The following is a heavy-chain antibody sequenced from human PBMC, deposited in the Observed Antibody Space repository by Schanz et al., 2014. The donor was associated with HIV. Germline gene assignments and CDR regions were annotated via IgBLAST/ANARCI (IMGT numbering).Heavy chain of an antibody. D-gene: IGHD4-17*01. J-gene: IGHJ4*02. V-gene: IGHV3-23*04. Sequence: VQLVESGGGVVQPGGSLRLSCAASGFTFKSYAMSWVRQAPGKGLEWVSAISATGGSTYYADSVKGRFTISRDNSKNTLYLQMNNLRAEDTAVYGCARQGLRFSFWLDYWGQGTPVTVS. CDR3: ARQGLRFSFWLDY. CDR2: ISATGGST. CDR1: GFTFKSYA.